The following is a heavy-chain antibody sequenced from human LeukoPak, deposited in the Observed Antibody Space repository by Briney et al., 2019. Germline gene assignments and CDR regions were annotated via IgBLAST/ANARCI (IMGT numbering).Heavy chain of an antibody. CDR3: AKLGSSGYFQH. V-gene: IGHV3-23*01. CDR1: GFTFSSYA. Sequence: GGSLRLSCAASGFTFSSYAMSWVRQALGKGLEWVSSISSSGVSTYYADSVKGRFTISRDNSKNTLHLQVNSLRAEDMAVYYCAKLGSSGYFQHWGQGTLVTVSS. J-gene: IGHJ1*01. D-gene: IGHD3-22*01. CDR2: ISSSGVST.